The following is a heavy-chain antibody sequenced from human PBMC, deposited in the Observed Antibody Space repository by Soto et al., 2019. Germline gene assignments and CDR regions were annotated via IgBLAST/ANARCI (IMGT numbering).Heavy chain of an antibody. CDR3: AKDRGYCSSTGCYDFFAMDV. J-gene: IGHJ6*02. Sequence: GGSLRLSCAASGFTFSSCAMTWVRQAPGMGLQWVSAISGSGGSTYYADSVKGRFTISRDNSKNTVYLQMNSLRAEDTAVYDCAKDRGYCSSTGCYDFFAMDVWGQGTTVTV. V-gene: IGHV3-23*01. CDR2: ISGSGGST. D-gene: IGHD2-2*01. CDR1: GFTFSSCA.